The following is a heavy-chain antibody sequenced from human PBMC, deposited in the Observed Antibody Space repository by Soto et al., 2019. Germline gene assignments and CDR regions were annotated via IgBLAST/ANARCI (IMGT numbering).Heavy chain of an antibody. Sequence: WGSLRLSCAASGFTFSSYSMNWVRQAPGKGLEWVSSISSSSSYIYYADSVKGRFTISRDNAKNSLYLQMNSLRAEDTAVYYCAKDPQAAQWLVLLWGQGTMVNVSS. D-gene: IGHD6-19*01. CDR1: GFTFSSYS. CDR2: ISSSSSYI. V-gene: IGHV3-21*04. J-gene: IGHJ3*01. CDR3: AKDPQAAQWLVLL.